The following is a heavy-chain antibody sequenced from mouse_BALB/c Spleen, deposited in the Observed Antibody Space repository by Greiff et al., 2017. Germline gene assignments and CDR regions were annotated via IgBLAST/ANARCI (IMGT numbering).Heavy chain of an antibody. CDR3: KAPGMYGNFDY. J-gene: IGHJ2*01. D-gene: IGHD2-10*02. CDR2: IDPENGDT. V-gene: IGHV14-4*02. Sequence: EVQLQQSGAELVRSGASVKLSCTASGFNIKDYYMHWVKQRPEQGLEWIGWIDPENGDTEYAPKFQGKATMTADTSSNTAYLQLSSLTSEDTAVYYGKAPGMYGNFDYWGQGTTLTVSS. CDR1: GFNIKDYY.